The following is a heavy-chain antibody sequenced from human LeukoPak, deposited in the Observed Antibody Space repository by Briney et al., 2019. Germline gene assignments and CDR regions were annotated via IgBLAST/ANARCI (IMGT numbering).Heavy chain of an antibody. J-gene: IGHJ4*02. CDR1: GGTFRSYA. Sequence: ASVKVSCKASGGTFRSYAINWVRLAPAKGLEWMGGIIPMVNTPKYAQKFQGSVTITADESTSTGYMEVSSLRSEDTAVYYCAIFQGTYGDNDNDYWGQGTLVTVSS. D-gene: IGHD4-17*01. CDR2: IIPMVNTP. CDR3: AIFQGTYGDNDNDY. V-gene: IGHV1-69*13.